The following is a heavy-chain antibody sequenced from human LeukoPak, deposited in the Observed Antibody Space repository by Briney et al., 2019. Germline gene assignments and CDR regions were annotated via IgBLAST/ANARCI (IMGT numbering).Heavy chain of an antibody. D-gene: IGHD3-22*01. CDR2: ISSSSSYI. CDR3: ARDWLPYYDSSGKIPGDAFDI. J-gene: IGHJ3*02. V-gene: IGHV3-21*01. CDR1: GFTFSSYS. Sequence: GGSLRPSCEASGFTFSSYSMNWVRQAPGKGLEWVSSISSSSSYIYYADSVKGRFTISRDNAKNSLYLQMNSLRAEDTAVYYCARDWLPYYDSSGKIPGDAFDIWGQGTVVTVSS.